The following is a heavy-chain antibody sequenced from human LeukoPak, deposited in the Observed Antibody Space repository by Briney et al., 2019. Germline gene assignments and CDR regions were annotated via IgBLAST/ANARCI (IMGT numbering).Heavy chain of an antibody. CDR3: ARGGDYFDY. CDR1: GGSFSGYY. J-gene: IGHJ4*02. Sequence: SETLSLTCAVYGGSFSGYYWSWIRQPPGKGLEWIGEINHSGSTNYNPSLKSRVTISVDTSKNQFSLRLSSVTAADTAVYYCARGGDYFDYWGQGTLVTVSS. V-gene: IGHV4-34*01. D-gene: IGHD3-16*01. CDR2: INHSGST.